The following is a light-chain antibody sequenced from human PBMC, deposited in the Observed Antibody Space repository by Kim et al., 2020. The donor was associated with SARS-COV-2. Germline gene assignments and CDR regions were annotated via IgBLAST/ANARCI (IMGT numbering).Light chain of an antibody. V-gene: IGKV1-5*01. Sequence: SAAVGDRVTSTCRASQSISSWLAWYQQKPGKAPKLLIYDASSLESGVPSRFNGSGSGTEFTLTISSLQPDDFATYYCQQYNSYSYTFGQGTKLEI. CDR3: QQYNSYSYT. J-gene: IGKJ2*01. CDR1: QSISSW. CDR2: DAS.